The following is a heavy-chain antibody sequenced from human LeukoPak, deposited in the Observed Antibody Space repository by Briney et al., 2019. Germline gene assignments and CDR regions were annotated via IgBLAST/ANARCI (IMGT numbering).Heavy chain of an antibody. CDR3: ARADGSGSYLGAYYFDY. CDR2: TSSSSSYI. J-gene: IGHJ4*02. V-gene: IGHV3-21*01. CDR1: GFTFSSYA. Sequence: GGSLRLSCAASGFTFSSYAMSWVRQAPGKGLEWVSSTSSSSSYIYYADSVKGRFTISRDNAKNSLYLQMNSLRAEDTAVYYCARADGSGSYLGAYYFDYWGQGTLVTVSS. D-gene: IGHD3-10*01.